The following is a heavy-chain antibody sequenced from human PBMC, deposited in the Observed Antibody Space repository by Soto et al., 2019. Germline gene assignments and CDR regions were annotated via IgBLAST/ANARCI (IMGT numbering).Heavy chain of an antibody. CDR2: IAASGIST. V-gene: IGHV3-23*01. D-gene: IGHD5-18*01. CDR3: ASLAIFYQWTAMSDY. Sequence: EVQLLESGGGLVQPGVSLRLSCAASGFTFADFAMTWVCQAPGKGLEWISTIAASGISTYYADSVKGRFTISRENSKKMLYLQMKSLRADDTAVYYCASLAIFYQWTAMSDYWGQGTLVTVSS. J-gene: IGHJ4*02. CDR1: GFTFADFA.